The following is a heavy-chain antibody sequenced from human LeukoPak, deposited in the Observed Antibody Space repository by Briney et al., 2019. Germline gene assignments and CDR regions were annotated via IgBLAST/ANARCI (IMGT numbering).Heavy chain of an antibody. CDR1: GFTFSNYW. J-gene: IGHJ4*02. CDR3: ARIGYSSSSYDY. CDR2: IKEDGSTK. D-gene: IGHD6-6*01. V-gene: IGHV3-7*01. Sequence: PGGSLRLSCAASGFTFSNYWMSWVRQAPGKGLEWVANIKEDGSTKYYVDSVKGRSTISRANAKNSVYLQISSLRVEDTAVYYCARIGYSSSSYDYWGQGTLVTVSS.